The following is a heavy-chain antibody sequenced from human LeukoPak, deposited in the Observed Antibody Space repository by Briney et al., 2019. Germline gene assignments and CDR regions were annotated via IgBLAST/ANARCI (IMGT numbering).Heavy chain of an antibody. CDR1: GYTFTGYY. V-gene: IGHV1-2*02. CDR3: ARNRGYSSGWYVY. D-gene: IGHD6-19*01. J-gene: IGHJ4*02. Sequence: ASVKVSCKASGYTFTGYYMHWVRQAPGQGLEWMGWINPNSGDTNYAQKFQGRVTMTRDTSISTAYMELSRLRSDDTAVYYCARNRGYSSGWYVYWGQGTLVTVSS. CDR2: INPNSGDT.